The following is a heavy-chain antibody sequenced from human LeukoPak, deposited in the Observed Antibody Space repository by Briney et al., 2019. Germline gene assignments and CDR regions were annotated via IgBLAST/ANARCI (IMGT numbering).Heavy chain of an antibody. J-gene: IGHJ4*02. D-gene: IGHD6-13*01. CDR2: INSGSNTI. Sequence: GGSLRLSCAASGFTFSSYSLSWVRQAPGKGLEWLSYINSGSNTILYADSVKGRFTISRDNAKNSLYLQMNSLRAEDTAVYYCAREYWAAAFDYWGQGTLVTVSS. CDR3: AREYWAAAFDY. CDR1: GFTFSSYS. V-gene: IGHV3-48*01.